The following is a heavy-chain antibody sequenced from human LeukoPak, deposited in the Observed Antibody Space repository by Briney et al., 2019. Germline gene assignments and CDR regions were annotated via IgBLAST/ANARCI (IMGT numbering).Heavy chain of an antibody. J-gene: IGHJ4*02. CDR3: ATGGAGSGGGAIDY. D-gene: IGHD6-19*01. V-gene: IGHV1-2*02. CDR1: RYTFSDYY. Sequence: ASVRPCCTPARYTFSDYYMHWVRRAARPRLEWRGWINTRSGVTKYQEKFQHRVTMTRDASISTAYMELSRLRSDDTAVYYCATGGAGSGGGAIDYWGQGTLVTVSS. CDR2: INTRSGVT.